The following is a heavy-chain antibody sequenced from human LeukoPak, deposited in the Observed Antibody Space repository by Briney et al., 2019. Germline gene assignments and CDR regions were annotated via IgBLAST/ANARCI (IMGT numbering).Heavy chain of an antibody. D-gene: IGHD2-2*01. J-gene: IGHJ4*02. CDR2: INPNSGGT. CDR1: GYTFTGYY. V-gene: IGHV1-2*02. CDR3: ARDNIVVVPAAADFGY. Sequence: ASVKVSCKASGYTFTGYYMHWVRQAPGQGLEWMGWINPNSGGTNYAQKFQGRVTMTRDTSISTAYMELSRLRSDDTAVYYCARDNIVVVPAAADFGYWGQGTLVTVSS.